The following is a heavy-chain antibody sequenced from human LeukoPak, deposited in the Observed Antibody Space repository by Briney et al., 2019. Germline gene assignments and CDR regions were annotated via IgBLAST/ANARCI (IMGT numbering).Heavy chain of an antibody. Sequence: SETLSLTCAVYGGSFSGYYWSWIRQPPGKGLEWIGEINHSGSTNYNPSLKSRVTISVDTSKNQFSLKLSSVTAADTAVYYCARTSPSLHPISRGYYYRAIEYFQHWGQGTLVTVSS. CDR3: ARTSPSLHPISRGYYYRAIEYFQH. CDR1: GGSFSGYY. V-gene: IGHV4-34*01. D-gene: IGHD3-22*01. J-gene: IGHJ1*01. CDR2: INHSGST.